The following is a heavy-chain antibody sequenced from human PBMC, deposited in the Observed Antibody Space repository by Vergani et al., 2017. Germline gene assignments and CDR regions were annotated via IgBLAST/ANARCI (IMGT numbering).Heavy chain of an antibody. Sequence: QITLKESGPTLVKPTQTLTLTCTFSGFSLSTSGVGVGWIRQPPGKALEWLAIIYWNDDKRYSPSLKSRLTITKDTSKNQVVLTMTNMDPVDTATYYCAHILGDFWSGYYDYYYMDVWGKGTTVTVSS. CDR3: AHILGDFWSGYYDYYYMDV. J-gene: IGHJ6*03. CDR2: IYWNDDK. D-gene: IGHD3-3*01. V-gene: IGHV2-5*01. CDR1: GFSLSTSGVG.